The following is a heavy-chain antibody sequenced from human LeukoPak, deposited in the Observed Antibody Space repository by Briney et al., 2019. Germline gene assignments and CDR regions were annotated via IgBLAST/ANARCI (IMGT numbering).Heavy chain of an antibody. J-gene: IGHJ4*02. Sequence: HGGSLRLSCAASGFTFSSYAMSWVRQAPGKGLEWVSAISGSGGSTYYADSVKGRFTISRDNSKNTLYLQMNSLRAEDTAVYYCAKDHSPYDYVGGNNRYIGTGFDYWGQGTLVTVSS. D-gene: IGHD3-16*02. CDR2: ISGSGGST. CDR1: GFTFSSYA. CDR3: AKDHSPYDYVGGNNRYIGTGFDY. V-gene: IGHV3-23*01.